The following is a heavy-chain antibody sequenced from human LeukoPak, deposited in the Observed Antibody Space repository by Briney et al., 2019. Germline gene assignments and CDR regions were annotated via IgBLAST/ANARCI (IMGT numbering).Heavy chain of an antibody. V-gene: IGHV1-46*01. Sequence: ASVTVTFQSSVYTFINYYMHWVRQAPAQGVEWMGIINSSGGITTYAQKFQDGLTITRDTSTNTIYMELGSLRSDGTAVYYCATYIAGTSSSWFDPWGQGTLVTVSS. J-gene: IGHJ5*02. D-gene: IGHD1-7*01. CDR1: VYTFINYY. CDR2: INSSGGIT. CDR3: ATYIAGTSSSWFDP.